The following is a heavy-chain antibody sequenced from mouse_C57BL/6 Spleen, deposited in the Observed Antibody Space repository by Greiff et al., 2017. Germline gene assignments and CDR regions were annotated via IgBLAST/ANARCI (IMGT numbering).Heavy chain of an antibody. V-gene: IGHV1-82*01. D-gene: IGHD1-1*01. CDR2: IYPGDGDT. CDR3: AKITTVVAGDAMDY. Sequence: VQVVESGPELVKPGASVKISCKASGYAFSSSWMNWVKQRPGKGLEWIGRIYPGDGDTNYNGKFKGKATLTADKSSSTAYMQLSSLTSEDSAVXFCAKITTVVAGDAMDYWGQGTSVTVSS. J-gene: IGHJ4*01. CDR1: GYAFSSSW.